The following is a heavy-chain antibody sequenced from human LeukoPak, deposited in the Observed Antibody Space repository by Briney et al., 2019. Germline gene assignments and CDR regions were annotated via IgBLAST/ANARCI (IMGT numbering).Heavy chain of an antibody. D-gene: IGHD6-19*01. J-gene: IGHJ4*02. CDR1: DDSITNNFYF. CDR3: ARHKVAVPQGFDY. CDR2: IYYSGTA. Sequence: PSETLSLTCTVSDDSITNNFYFWGWIRQPPGTGLEWIGTIYYSGTAYYNPSLKSRATISLDTSKNQFSLKLTSVTAADTAVYYCARHKVAVPQGFDYWGQGTLVTVSS. V-gene: IGHV4-39*01.